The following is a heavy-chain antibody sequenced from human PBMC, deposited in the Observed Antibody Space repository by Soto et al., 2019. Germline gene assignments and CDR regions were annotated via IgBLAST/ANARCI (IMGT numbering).Heavy chain of an antibody. CDR3: AKRRQYCSSPADY. D-gene: IGHD6-6*01. V-gene: IGHV3-23*01. J-gene: IGHJ4*02. Sequence: PGGSLRLSCAASGFTFSSYAMSWVRQAPGKGLEWVSCISGSGGNTYYADSVKGRFTISRDNSKNTLSLQMNSLRAEDTAVYYCAKRRQYCSSPADYWGQGTQVTVSS. CDR1: GFTFSSYA. CDR2: ISGSGGNT.